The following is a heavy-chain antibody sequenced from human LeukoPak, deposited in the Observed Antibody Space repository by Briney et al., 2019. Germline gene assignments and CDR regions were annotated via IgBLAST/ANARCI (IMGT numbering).Heavy chain of an antibody. CDR3: ARGCGWRGLEEIDY. J-gene: IGHJ4*02. CDR1: GGSISSGGYY. V-gene: IGHV4-31*03. D-gene: IGHD1-1*01. Sequence: SETLSLTCTVSGGSISSGGYYWSWIRQHPGKGLEWIGYIYYSGSTYYNPSLKSRVTISVDTSKNQFSLKLSSVTAADTAVYYCARGCGWRGLEEIDYWGQGTLVTVSS. CDR2: IYYSGST.